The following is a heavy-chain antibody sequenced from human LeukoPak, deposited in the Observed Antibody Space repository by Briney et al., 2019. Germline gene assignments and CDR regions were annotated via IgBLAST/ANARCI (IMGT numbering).Heavy chain of an antibody. CDR2: IYSSGRT. Sequence: SETLSLTCTVSGGSISSGSYYWSWIRQPAGKGLEWIGRIYSSGRTNHNPSIKSRVTISVDRSKNQFSLKLRSVTAADTAVYYCARELKVGNTGYYFDYWGQGTLVTVSS. CDR3: ARELKVGNTGYYFDY. D-gene: IGHD2/OR15-2a*01. V-gene: IGHV4-61*02. J-gene: IGHJ4*02. CDR1: GGSISSGSYY.